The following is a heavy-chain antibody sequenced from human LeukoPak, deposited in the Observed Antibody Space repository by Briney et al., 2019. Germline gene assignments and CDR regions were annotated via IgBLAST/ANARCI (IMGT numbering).Heavy chain of an antibody. CDR2: INRNSGGT. CDR3: ARDTGGSGPYYYYYYMDV. D-gene: IGHD1-14*01. J-gene: IGHJ6*03. CDR1: GYTFTGHY. Sequence: ASVKVSCKASGYTFTGHYMHWVRQAPGQGLEWMGWINRNSGGTNYAPKFEGRVTMTRDTYISLAYMELSRMRSDATAVYYCARDTGGSGPYYYYYYMDVWGQGTTVTVSS. V-gene: IGHV1-2*02.